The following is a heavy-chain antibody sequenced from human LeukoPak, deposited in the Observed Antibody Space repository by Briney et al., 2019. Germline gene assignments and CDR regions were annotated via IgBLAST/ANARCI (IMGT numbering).Heavy chain of an antibody. J-gene: IGHJ4*02. CDR2: INHSGST. Sequence: PSETLSLTCAVYGGSFSGYYWSWIRQPPGKGLEWIGEINHSGSTNYNPSLKSRVTISVDTSKNQFPLKLSSVTAADTAVYYCARAYYDFWSGYSCDYWGQGTLVTVSS. D-gene: IGHD3-3*01. V-gene: IGHV4-34*01. CDR1: GGSFSGYY. CDR3: ARAYYDFWSGYSCDY.